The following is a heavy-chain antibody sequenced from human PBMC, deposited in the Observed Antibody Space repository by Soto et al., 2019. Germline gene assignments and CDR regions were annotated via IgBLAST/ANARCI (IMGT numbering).Heavy chain of an antibody. J-gene: IGHJ2*01. D-gene: IGHD6-19*01. V-gene: IGHV5-10-1*01. CDR2: IDPSDSYT. Sequence: GESLKISCKGSGYSFTSYWISWVRQMPGKGLEWMGRIDPSDSYTNYSPSFQGHVTISADKSISTAYLQWSTLKASDTAMYYCARPGTGSVMHNWFFDLWGRGTLVTVS. CDR1: GYSFTSYW. CDR3: ARPGTGSVMHNWFFDL.